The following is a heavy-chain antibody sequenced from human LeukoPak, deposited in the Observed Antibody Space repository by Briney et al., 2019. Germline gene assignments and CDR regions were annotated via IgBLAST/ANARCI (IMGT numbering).Heavy chain of an antibody. Sequence: GESLRLSCAASGFTFSSYWMNWVRQPPGQGMEWLANIKQDGTEKYYVDSVKGQFTISRDNAKNSLNLQMNSLRAEDTAVYYCARGYDYVWGSYHNVWGQGTLVTVSS. D-gene: IGHD3-16*02. CDR2: IKQDGTEK. V-gene: IGHV3-7*01. CDR3: ARGYDYVWGSYHNV. CDR1: GFTFSSYW. J-gene: IGHJ4*02.